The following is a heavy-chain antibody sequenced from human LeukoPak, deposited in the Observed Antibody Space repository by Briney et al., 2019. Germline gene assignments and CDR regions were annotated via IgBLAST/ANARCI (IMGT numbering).Heavy chain of an antibody. CDR1: GFPFNGYW. V-gene: IGHV3-74*01. CDR2: INSDGSTT. Sequence: PGGSLRLSCAASGFPFNGYWMHWVRQAPGKGLVWVSRINSDGSTTNYADSVKGRFTISRDNARNTLYLQMNSLRGEDTAVYYCARGWESGAFDIWGQGTMVTVSS. D-gene: IGHD1-26*01. J-gene: IGHJ3*02. CDR3: ARGWESGAFDI.